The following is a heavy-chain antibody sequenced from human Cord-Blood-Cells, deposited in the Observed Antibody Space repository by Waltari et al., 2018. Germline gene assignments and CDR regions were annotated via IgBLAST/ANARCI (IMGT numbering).Heavy chain of an antibody. CDR1: GFTFSSYG. CDR3: ARGSRVNYDGMDD. CDR2: IWYDGSNK. V-gene: IGHV3-33*01. Sequence: QVQLVESGGGVVQPGRTLRLACAATGFTFSSYGMHWVRQAQGKGLEWGAVIWYDGSNKYYGDSVKGRITISRGNSKNTLYQQINSLSAEDTAVYYWARGSRVNYDGMDDWGQGTTVTVSS. J-gene: IGHJ6*02. D-gene: IGHD4-4*01.